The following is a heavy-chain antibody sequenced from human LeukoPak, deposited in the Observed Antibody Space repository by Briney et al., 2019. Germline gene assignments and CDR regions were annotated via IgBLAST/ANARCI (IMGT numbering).Heavy chain of an antibody. CDR2: IRYDGSNK. CDR1: GFTFSTFG. CDR3: AQDIAWGAFEH. Sequence: GGSLRLSCAASGFAASGFTFSTFGLHWVRQAPGKGLEWVAFIRYDGSNKYYADSVKGRFTISRDDSKNTLYLQMNSLRVEDTALYYCAQDIAWGAFEHWGQGTLATVSS. J-gene: IGHJ4*02. D-gene: IGHD7-27*01. V-gene: IGHV3-30*02.